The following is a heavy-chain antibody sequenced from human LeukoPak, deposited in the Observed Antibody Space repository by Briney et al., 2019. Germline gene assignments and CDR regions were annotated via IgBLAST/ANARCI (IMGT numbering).Heavy chain of an antibody. V-gene: IGHV3-23*01. D-gene: IGHD3-3*01. CDR1: GFTFSSYA. J-gene: IGHJ4*02. CDR3: AKDGYDFWSGYSQHLDY. CDR2: ISGSGGST. Sequence: GGSLRLSCAASGFTFSSYAMSWVRQAPGKGLEWVSAISGSGGSTYYADSVKGRFTISRDNSKNTLYLQMNSLRAEDTAVYYCAKDGYDFWSGYSQHLDYWGQGTLVTVSS.